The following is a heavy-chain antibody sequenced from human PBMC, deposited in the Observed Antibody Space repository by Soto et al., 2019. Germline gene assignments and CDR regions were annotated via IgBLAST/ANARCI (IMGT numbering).Heavy chain of an antibody. CDR1: GASLTITSYY. V-gene: IGHV4-39*01. CDR3: ARHFMPTVTEYYFAF. D-gene: IGHD4-17*01. CDR2: IYYSGST. J-gene: IGHJ4*02. Sequence: QLQLQESGPGLVKPSETLSLTCTVSGASLTITSYYWGWIRQPPGKGLEWLGSIYYSGSTYQDPSLKSRVTISVDTSKNQFSLKLTSVTAADTAVYYCARHFMPTVTEYYFAFWGQGTLVTVSS.